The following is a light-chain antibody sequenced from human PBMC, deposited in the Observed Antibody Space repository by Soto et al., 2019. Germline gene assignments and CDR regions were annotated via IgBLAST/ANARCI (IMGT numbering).Light chain of an antibody. V-gene: IGKV3-11*01. Sequence: EIVLTQSPATLSLFPGERATLSCRASQSVSAYLAWYQQKPGQAPRVLIYDASNRATGIPARFSGSGYGTDFTLTITSLEPEDFAFYYCQQRINWPPTFGGGTKVEIK. CDR2: DAS. CDR1: QSVSAY. CDR3: QQRINWPPT. J-gene: IGKJ4*01.